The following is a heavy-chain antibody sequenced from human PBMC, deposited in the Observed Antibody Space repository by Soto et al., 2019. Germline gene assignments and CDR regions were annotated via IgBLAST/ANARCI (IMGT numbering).Heavy chain of an antibody. CDR1: GGSFSGYY. CDR3: ARSGFYGSGSYLNYFDY. D-gene: IGHD3-10*01. CDR2: INHSGST. Sequence: SETLSLTCAVYGGSFSGYYWSWIRQPPGKGLEWIGEINHSGSTNYNPSLKSRVTISVDTSKNQFSLKLSSVTAADTAVYYCARSGFYGSGSYLNYFDYWGQGTLVTVSS. V-gene: IGHV4-34*01. J-gene: IGHJ4*02.